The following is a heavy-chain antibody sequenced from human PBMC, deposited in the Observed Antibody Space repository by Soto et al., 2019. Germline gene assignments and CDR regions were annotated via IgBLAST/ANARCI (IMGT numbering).Heavy chain of an antibody. D-gene: IGHD2-2*01. J-gene: IGHJ4*03. V-gene: IGHV1-18*01. Sequence: ASVRVSCKXSGYTFSTYGTTWARHAPGQGLDWMGWINPLKGDTNSEAWLQDRVTMTTDTSTRTAYMELRSLRSDDTAVYYCARVKVPAAILGAFEPWAQVTLVTVSS. CDR2: INPLKGDT. CDR1: GYTFSTYG. CDR3: ARVKVPAAILGAFEP.